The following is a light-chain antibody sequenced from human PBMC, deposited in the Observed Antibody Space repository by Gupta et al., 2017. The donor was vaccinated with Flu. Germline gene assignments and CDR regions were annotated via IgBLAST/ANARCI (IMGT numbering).Light chain of an antibody. CDR1: QCISSY. J-gene: IGKJ1*01. CDR2: ATA. CDR3: QNENSPPKA. V-gene: IGKV1-27*01. Sequence: PSSLSAYGGDRGSITCRASQCISSYLTWYQQRTGEPPKLLIYATASLQSRVPSRFSGSGSGTAFTLTISSLQPEDVATYYCQNENSPPKAFGRGTKVEIK.